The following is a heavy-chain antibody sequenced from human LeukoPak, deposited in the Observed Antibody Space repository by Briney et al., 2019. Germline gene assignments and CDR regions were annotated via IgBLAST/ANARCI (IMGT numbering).Heavy chain of an antibody. Sequence: PGGSLRLSCAASGFTFSSYWMSWVRQAPGKGLEWVANIKQDGSEKYYVDSVKGRFTISRDNAKNSLYLQMNGLRAEDTAVYYCARDRAYYYDSSGYSGDYFDYWGQGTLVTVSS. CDR1: GFTFSSYW. CDR3: ARDRAYYYDSSGYSGDYFDY. V-gene: IGHV3-7*01. J-gene: IGHJ4*02. D-gene: IGHD3-22*01. CDR2: IKQDGSEK.